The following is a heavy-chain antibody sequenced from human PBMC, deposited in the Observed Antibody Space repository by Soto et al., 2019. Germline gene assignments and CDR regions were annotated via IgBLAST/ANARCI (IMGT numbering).Heavy chain of an antibody. Sequence: ASVKGSCKASGYTFTSYGISWVRQAPGQGLEWMGWISAYNGNTNYAQKLQGRVTMTTDTSTSTAYMELRSLRSDDTAVYYCAMRGYSYGYAFFDYWGQGTLVTVSS. V-gene: IGHV1-18*01. CDR2: ISAYNGNT. CDR3: AMRGYSYGYAFFDY. D-gene: IGHD5-18*01. J-gene: IGHJ4*02. CDR1: GYTFTSYG.